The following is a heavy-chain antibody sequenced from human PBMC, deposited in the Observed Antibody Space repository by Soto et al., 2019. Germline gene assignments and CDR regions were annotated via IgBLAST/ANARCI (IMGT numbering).Heavy chain of an antibody. CDR1: GDSISSYY. Sequence: QVQLQESGPGLVKPSETLSLTCAVSGDSISSYYCMWIRQPPGKGLESIGYLYYGRSANYNPSLKSRVTLSVDTSTNQCSLKLSSMTAEDTAVYYCALRSMAVVMEYWGQGTLVTVSS. J-gene: IGHJ4*02. CDR2: LYYGRSA. CDR3: ALRSMAVVMEY. V-gene: IGHV4-59*01. D-gene: IGHD2-15*01.